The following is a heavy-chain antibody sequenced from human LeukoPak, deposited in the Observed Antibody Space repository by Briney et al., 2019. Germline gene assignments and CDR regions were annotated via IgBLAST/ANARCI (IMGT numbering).Heavy chain of an antibody. Sequence: GGSLRLSCAASGFTFSGYAMHWVRQAPGKGLDWVAVISYDGNNKYYADSVKGRFTISRDNSKNTLYLQMSSLRAEDTAVYYCARESGRQSAATYYYYYMDVWGKGTTVTVSS. J-gene: IGHJ6*03. D-gene: IGHD2-15*01. CDR3: ARESGRQSAATYYYYYMDV. V-gene: IGHV3-30*11. CDR2: ISYDGNNK. CDR1: GFTFSGYA.